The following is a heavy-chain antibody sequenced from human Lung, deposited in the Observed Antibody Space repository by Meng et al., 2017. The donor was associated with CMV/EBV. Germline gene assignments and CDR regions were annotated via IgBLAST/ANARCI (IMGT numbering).Heavy chain of an antibody. CDR2: INPNSGGT. D-gene: IGHD6-13*01. Sequence: ASXXVSXKASGYTFTGYYMHWVRQAPGQGLEWMGWINPNSGGTNYAQKFQGRVTMTRDTSISTAYMELSRVKSDDTAVYYCARDGLALTQQLVPYGMDVLGQGTTVTVSS. CDR1: GYTFTGYY. CDR3: ARDGLALTQQLVPYGMDV. J-gene: IGHJ6*02. V-gene: IGHV1-2*02.